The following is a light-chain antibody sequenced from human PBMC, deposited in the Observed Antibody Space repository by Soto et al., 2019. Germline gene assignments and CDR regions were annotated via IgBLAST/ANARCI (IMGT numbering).Light chain of an antibody. CDR2: AAS. Sequence: DIQMTQSPSSLSASVGDRVTITCRASQSITTYLNWYQQKPGKAPKLLIYAASSLQSGVPSRFNGSGSGTDFILTISSLQPEDFATYYCQQSYSTLTWTFGQGTKVEIK. CDR3: QQSYSTLTWT. V-gene: IGKV1-39*01. J-gene: IGKJ1*01. CDR1: QSITTY.